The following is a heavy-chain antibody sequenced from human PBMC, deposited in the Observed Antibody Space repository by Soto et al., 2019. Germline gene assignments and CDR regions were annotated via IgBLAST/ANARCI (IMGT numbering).Heavy chain of an antibody. CDR2: ISYDGSNK. CDR1: GFTFSSYG. CDR3: AKDTGNVLRFLEWLGYGMDV. J-gene: IGHJ6*02. Sequence: GGSLRLSCAASGFTFSSYGMHWVRQAPGKGLEWVAVISYDGSNKYYADSVKGRFTISRDNSKNTLYLQMNSLRAEDTAVYYCAKDTGNVLRFLEWLGYGMDVWGQGTTVTVSS. D-gene: IGHD3-3*01. V-gene: IGHV3-30*18.